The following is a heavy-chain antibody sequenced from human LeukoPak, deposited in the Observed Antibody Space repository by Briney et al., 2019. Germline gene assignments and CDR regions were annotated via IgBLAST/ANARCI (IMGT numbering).Heavy chain of an antibody. CDR3: ARDGYGGSYEYSGTYSEYYGMDV. J-gene: IGHJ6*02. V-gene: IGHV3-21*01. CDR2: ISHTGSYI. CDR1: GFTFATYS. Sequence: PGGSLRLSCAASGFTFATYSINWIRQAPGKGLEWVSSISHTGSYIYYADSMRGRFTTSRDNAKNSLYLHMDSLRAEDTAVYYCARDGYGGSYEYSGTYSEYYGMDVWGQGTMVTVSS. D-gene: IGHD1-26*01.